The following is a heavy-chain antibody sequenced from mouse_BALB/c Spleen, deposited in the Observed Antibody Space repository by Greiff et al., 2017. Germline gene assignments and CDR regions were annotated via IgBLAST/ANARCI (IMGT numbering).Heavy chain of an antibody. Sequence: VQLQQPGSELVRPGASVKLSCKASGYAFTNYLIEWVKQRPGQGLEWIGVINPGSGGTNYNEKFKGKATLTADKSSSTAYMQLSSLTSDDSAVYFCARSGGYDSFAYWGQGTLVTVSA. CDR2: INPGSGGT. J-gene: IGHJ3*01. D-gene: IGHD2-2*01. CDR1: GYAFTNYL. V-gene: IGHV1-54*01. CDR3: ARSGGYDSFAY.